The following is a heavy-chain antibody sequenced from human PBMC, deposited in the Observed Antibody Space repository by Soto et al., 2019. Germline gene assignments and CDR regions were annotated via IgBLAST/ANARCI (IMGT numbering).Heavy chain of an antibody. J-gene: IGHJ6*03. Sequence: GASVKVSCKASGYTFTSYDINWVRQATGQGLEGMGWMNPNSGNTGYAQKFQGRVTMTRNTSISTAYMELSSLRSEDTAVYYCARGRYCSSTSCYYYYYYYVDVWGKGTTVTVSS. D-gene: IGHD2-2*01. CDR2: MNPNSGNT. V-gene: IGHV1-8*01. CDR3: ARGRYCSSTSCYYYYYYYVDV. CDR1: GYTFTSYD.